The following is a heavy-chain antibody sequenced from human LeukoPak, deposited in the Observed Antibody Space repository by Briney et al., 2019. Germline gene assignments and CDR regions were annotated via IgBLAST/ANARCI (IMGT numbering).Heavy chain of an antibody. CDR1: GGSITSSVYY. V-gene: IGHV4-39*07. J-gene: IGHJ3*02. CDR2: ISYSGIS. CDR3: ARYRDSGSYYNGGTFDI. D-gene: IGHD3-10*01. Sequence: SETLSLTCTVSGGSITSSVYYCGWIRQPPGKGLEWIGTISYSGISYNNPSLKSRVTMLVDTSKNHFSLKLSSAAAADTAVYYCARYRDSGSYYNGGTFDIWGQGAMVTVSS.